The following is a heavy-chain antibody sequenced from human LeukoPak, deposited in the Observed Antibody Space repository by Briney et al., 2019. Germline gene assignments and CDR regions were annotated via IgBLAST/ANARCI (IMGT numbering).Heavy chain of an antibody. Sequence: SETLSLTCTVSGYSISSGYYWGWIRQPPGKGLEWIGSIYHSGSTYYNPSLKSRVTISVDTSKNQFSLKLSSVTAADTAVYYCARSGSYNRAFDIWGQGTMVTVSS. CDR2: IYHSGST. J-gene: IGHJ3*02. CDR1: GYSISSGYY. V-gene: IGHV4-38-2*02. D-gene: IGHD1-26*01. CDR3: ARSGSYNRAFDI.